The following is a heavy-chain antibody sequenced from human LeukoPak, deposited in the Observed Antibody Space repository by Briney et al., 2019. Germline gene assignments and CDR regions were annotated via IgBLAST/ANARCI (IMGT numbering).Heavy chain of an antibody. CDR2: ISGSGGST. CDR3: ARGAGGGYSYGLVDY. D-gene: IGHD5-18*01. V-gene: IGHV3-23*01. J-gene: IGHJ4*02. CDR1: GFTFSNYA. Sequence: PGKSLRLSCAASGFTFSNYAMSWVRQAPGKGLEWVSAISGSGGSTYYADSVKGRFTISRDNSKNTLYLQMNSLRAEDTAVYYCARGAGGGYSYGLVDYWGQGTLVTVSS.